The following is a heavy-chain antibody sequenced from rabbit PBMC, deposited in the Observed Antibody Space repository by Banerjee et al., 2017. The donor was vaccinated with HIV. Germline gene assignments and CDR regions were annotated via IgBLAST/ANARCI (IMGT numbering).Heavy chain of an antibody. CDR2: IATGHDVT. CDR3: ARGDYDYSRTRLDL. Sequence: QQQLEESGGGLVKPGGTLTLTCKASGIDFSSGYDMCWVRQAPGKGLEWIACIATGHDVTYYMSWAKGRFTISKTSSTTVTLQMTSLTAADTATYFCARGDYDYSRTRLDLWGPGTLVTVS. CDR1: GIDFSSGYD. D-gene: IGHD2-1*01. J-gene: IGHJ3*01. V-gene: IGHV1S45*01.